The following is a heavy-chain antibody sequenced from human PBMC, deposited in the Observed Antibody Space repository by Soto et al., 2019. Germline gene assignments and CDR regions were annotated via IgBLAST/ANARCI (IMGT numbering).Heavy chain of an antibody. J-gene: IGHJ4*02. CDR1: GFTFSSYS. D-gene: IGHD6-13*01. Sequence: EVQLVESGGGLVKPGGSLRLSCAASGFTFSSYSMNWVRQAPGKGLEWVSSISSSSSYIYYADSVKGRFTISRDNAKNSLYLQMNSLRAEDTAVYYCARGRCWYGRPNPSNYFDYWGQGTLVTVSS. CDR3: ARGRCWYGRPNPSNYFDY. CDR2: ISSSSSYI. V-gene: IGHV3-21*01.